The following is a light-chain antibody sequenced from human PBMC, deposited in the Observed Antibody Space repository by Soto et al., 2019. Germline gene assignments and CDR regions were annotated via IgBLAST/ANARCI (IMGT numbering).Light chain of an antibody. Sequence: AVHMTQSPSSLSASLGDMVTITCRASQAIQNDLCWYQQQPGKAPKLLISATSTLQSGVPSRFSGSGSGTDFNLTINSMQHEDFATYYCLQDYSYPATFGAGTQVDSK. CDR3: LQDYSYPAT. CDR2: ATS. J-gene: IGKJ4*01. V-gene: IGKV1-6*01. CDR1: QAIQND.